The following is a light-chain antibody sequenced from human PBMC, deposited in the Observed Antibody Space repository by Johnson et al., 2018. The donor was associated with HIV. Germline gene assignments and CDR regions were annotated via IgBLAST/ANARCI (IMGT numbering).Light chain of an antibody. V-gene: IGLV1-51*01. Sequence: QSVLTQPPSVSAAPGQKVTISCSGSNSNIGNNYVSWYQHLPGTAPKLLIYDNNKRPSGIPDRFSGSKSGTSATLGITGLQTGDEADYYCGTWDNSLSAGAVFGTGTKVTVL. CDR1: NSNIGNNY. J-gene: IGLJ1*01. CDR3: GTWDNSLSAGAV. CDR2: DNN.